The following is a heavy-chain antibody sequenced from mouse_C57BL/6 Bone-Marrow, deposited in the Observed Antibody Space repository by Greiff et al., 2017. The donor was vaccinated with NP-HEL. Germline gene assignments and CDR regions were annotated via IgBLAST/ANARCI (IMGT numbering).Heavy chain of an antibody. CDR3: ARWEITTVVADFDY. D-gene: IGHD1-1*01. CDR2: IYPRSGNT. Sequence: VQVVESGAELARPGASVKLSCKASGYTFTSYGISWVKQRTGQGLEWIGEIYPRSGNTYYNEKFKGKATLTADKSSSTAYMELRSLTSEDSAVYFCARWEITTVVADFDYWGQGTTLTVSS. V-gene: IGHV1-81*01. J-gene: IGHJ2*01. CDR1: GYTFTSYG.